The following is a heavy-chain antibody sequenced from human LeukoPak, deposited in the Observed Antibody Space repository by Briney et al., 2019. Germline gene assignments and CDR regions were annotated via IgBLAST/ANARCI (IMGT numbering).Heavy chain of an antibody. CDR2: INPNSGGT. V-gene: IGHV1-2*02. CDR1: GYTFTGYY. CDR3: ARDHYPDYDFWSGSESWFDP. J-gene: IGHJ5*02. Sequence: ASVKVSCKASGYTFTGYYMHWVRQAPGQGLEWMGWINPNSGGTNYAQKFQGRVTMTRDTSISTAYMELSRLRSDDTAVYYCARDHYPDYDFWSGSESWFDPWGQGTLVTVSS. D-gene: IGHD3-3*01.